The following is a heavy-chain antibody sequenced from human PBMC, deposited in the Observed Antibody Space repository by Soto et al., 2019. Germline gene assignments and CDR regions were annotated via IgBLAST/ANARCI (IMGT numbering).Heavy chain of an antibody. CDR3: ARSVNLGELSFPYYFDY. V-gene: IGHV5-51*01. CDR2: IYPGDSDT. J-gene: IGHJ4*02. D-gene: IGHD3-16*02. Sequence: GESLKISCKGSGYSFTSYWIGWVRQMPGKGLEWMGIIYPGDSDTRYSPSFQGQVTISADKSISTAYLQWSSLKASDTAMYYCARSVNLGELSFPYYFDYWGQGTLVTVSS. CDR1: GYSFTSYW.